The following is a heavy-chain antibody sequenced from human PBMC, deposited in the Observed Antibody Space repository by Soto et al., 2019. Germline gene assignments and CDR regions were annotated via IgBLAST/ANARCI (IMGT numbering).Heavy chain of an antibody. CDR2: IIPIFGTA. V-gene: IGHV1-69*06. CDR3: ARFSYDSSGYTTWYFDL. CDR1: GGTFSSYA. Sequence: QVQLVQSGAEVKKPGSSVKVSCKASGGTFSSYAISWVRQAPGQGLEWMGGIIPIFGTANYAQKFQGRVTITAGKSTCTAYREMSSLRCEDTAVYYCARFSYDSSGYTTWYFDLWGRGTLVTVSS. J-gene: IGHJ2*01. D-gene: IGHD3-22*01.